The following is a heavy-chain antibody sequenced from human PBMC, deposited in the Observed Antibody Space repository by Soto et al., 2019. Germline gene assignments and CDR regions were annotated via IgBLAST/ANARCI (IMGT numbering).Heavy chain of an antibody. CDR2: ISAYNGNT. D-gene: IGHD3-3*01. CDR1: GYTFTSYG. J-gene: IGHJ6*03. Sequence: ASGKVSCKASGYTFTSYGISWGRQAPGQGLEWMGWISAYNGNTNYAQKLQGRVTMTTDTSTSTAYMELRSLRSDDTAVYYCARGAPTYYDFWSGYSPYYYYYMDVWGKGTTVTVSS. CDR3: ARGAPTYYDFWSGYSPYYYYYMDV. V-gene: IGHV1-18*01.